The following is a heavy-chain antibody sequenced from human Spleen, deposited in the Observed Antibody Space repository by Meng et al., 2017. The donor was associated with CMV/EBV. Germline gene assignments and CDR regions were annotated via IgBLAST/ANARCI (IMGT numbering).Heavy chain of an antibody. D-gene: IGHD6-19*01. CDR2: ISGSGGST. CDR3: ARTHSSGWSYWFDP. CDR1: GFTFGSYA. Sequence: GESLKISCAASGFTFGSYAMSWVRQAPGKGLEWVSAISGSGGSTYYADSVKGRFTISRDNSKNTLYLQMNSLRAEDTAVYYCARTHSSGWSYWFDPWGQGTLVTVSS. V-gene: IGHV3-23*01. J-gene: IGHJ5*02.